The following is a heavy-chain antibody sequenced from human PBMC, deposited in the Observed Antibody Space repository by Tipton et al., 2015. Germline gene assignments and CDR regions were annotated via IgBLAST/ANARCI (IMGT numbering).Heavy chain of an antibody. Sequence: SLRLSCVGSGITFSSYWMSWVRQAPGKGLEWVANIKQDGSEKFYVDSVEGRFTISRDNANNTLYLQMPSLRADDTAIYYCARDPSAYSGSSGYYYPQYYFDYWGQGTLVAVSS. J-gene: IGHJ4*02. V-gene: IGHV3-7*01. D-gene: IGHD3-22*01. CDR3: ARDPSAYSGSSGYYYPQYYFDY. CDR1: GITFSSYW. CDR2: IKQDGSEK.